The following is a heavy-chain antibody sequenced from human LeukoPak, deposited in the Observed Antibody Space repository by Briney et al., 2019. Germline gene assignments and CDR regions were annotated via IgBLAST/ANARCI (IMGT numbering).Heavy chain of an antibody. J-gene: IGHJ5*02. CDR1: GFIVSSNY. Sequence: GGSLRLSCAASGFIVSSNYMSWVRQAPGKGLEWVSVIYAGGSTYYADSVKGRFTISRDNSKNTLYLQMNSLRPEDTAVYYCAKVDGYNWGVRPWGQGTLVTVSS. CDR3: AKVDGYNWGVRP. D-gene: IGHD1-1*01. CDR2: IYAGGST. V-gene: IGHV3-53*01.